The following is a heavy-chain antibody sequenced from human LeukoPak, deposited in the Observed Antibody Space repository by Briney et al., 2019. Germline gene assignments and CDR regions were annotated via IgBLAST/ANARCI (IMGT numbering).Heavy chain of an antibody. D-gene: IGHD1-1*01. CDR3: ARQSLTRYFDL. CDR1: GGSISSYY. Sequence: TSETLSLTCTVSGGSISSYYWSWIRQPPGKGLEWIGYIYYSGSTNYNPSLKSRVTISVDTSRNQFSLKLSSVTAADTAVYYCARQSLTRYFDLWGRGTLVTVSS. V-gene: IGHV4-59*08. CDR2: IYYSGST. J-gene: IGHJ2*01.